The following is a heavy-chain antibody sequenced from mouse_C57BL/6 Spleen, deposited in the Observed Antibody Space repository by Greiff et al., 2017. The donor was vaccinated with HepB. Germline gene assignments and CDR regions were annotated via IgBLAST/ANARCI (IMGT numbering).Heavy chain of an antibody. CDR2: IYPGDGDT. J-gene: IGHJ2*01. D-gene: IGHD2-4*01. CDR3: ASNDYDGYFDY. Sequence: QVQLQQSGPELVKPGASVKISCKASGYASSSSWMNWVKQRPGKGLEWIGRIYPGDGDTNYNGKFKGKATLTADKSSSTAYMQLSSLTSEDSAVYFCASNDYDGYFDYWGQGTTLTVSS. V-gene: IGHV1-82*01. CDR1: GYASSSSW.